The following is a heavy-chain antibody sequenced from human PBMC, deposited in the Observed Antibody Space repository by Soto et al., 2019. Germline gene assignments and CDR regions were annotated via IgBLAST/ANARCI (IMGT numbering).Heavy chain of an antibody. D-gene: IGHD3-10*01. J-gene: IGHJ5*02. Sequence: GGSLRLSCAASGFTFSSYAMHWVRQAPGKGLEWVAVISYDGSNKYYADSVKGRFTISRDNSKNTLYLQMNSLRAEDTAVYYCARDIGPGKLYNWFDPWGQGTLVTVSS. CDR1: GFTFSSYA. CDR2: ISYDGSNK. V-gene: IGHV3-30-3*01. CDR3: ARDIGPGKLYNWFDP.